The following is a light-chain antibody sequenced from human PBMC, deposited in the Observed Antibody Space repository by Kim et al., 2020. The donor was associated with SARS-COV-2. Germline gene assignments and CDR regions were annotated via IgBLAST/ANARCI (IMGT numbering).Light chain of an antibody. CDR2: GTN. CDR3: NSRDSSGHLWV. CDR1: SLRTYY. J-gene: IGLJ3*02. Sequence: ALGQTVMITCQGDSLRTYYTSWYQQKPGQAPVLVIYGTNNRPSGIPDRFSGSSSGNTASLTITGAQAEDEADYYCNSRDSSGHLWVFGGGTKVTVL. V-gene: IGLV3-19*01.